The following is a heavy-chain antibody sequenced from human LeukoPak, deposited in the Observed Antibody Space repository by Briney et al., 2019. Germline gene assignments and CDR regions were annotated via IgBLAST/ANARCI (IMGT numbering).Heavy chain of an antibody. V-gene: IGHV4-61*02. CDR1: GGSISSGSYY. J-gene: IGHJ5*02. CDR3: ARMYCSGGSCYGYNWFDP. CDR2: IYTSGST. Sequence: PSETLSLTCTVSGGSISSGSYYWSWIRQPAGKGLEWIGRIYTSGSTNYNPSLKSRVTISVDTSKNQFSLKLSSVTAADTAVYYCARMYCSGGSCYGYNWFDPWGQGTLVTVSS. D-gene: IGHD2-15*01.